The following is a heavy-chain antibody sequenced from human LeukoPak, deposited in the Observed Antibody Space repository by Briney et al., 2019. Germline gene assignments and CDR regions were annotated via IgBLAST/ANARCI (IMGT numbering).Heavy chain of an antibody. V-gene: IGHV1-69*04. J-gene: IGHJ2*01. CDR3: ARDGQYGNSPQVDWYFDL. D-gene: IGHD4-23*01. CDR2: IIPILGIA. CDR1: RGTLSSYA. Sequence: SVKVSCKASRGTLSSYAISWVRQAPGQRLKGMRRIIPILGIANYAQKFQGRVTITADKSTRTAYMELSSLRSEDTAVYYCARDGQYGNSPQVDWYFDLGGRGSLVTVSS.